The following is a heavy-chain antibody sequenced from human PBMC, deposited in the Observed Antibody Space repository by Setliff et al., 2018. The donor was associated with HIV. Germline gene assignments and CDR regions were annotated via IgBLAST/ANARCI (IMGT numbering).Heavy chain of an antibody. V-gene: IGHV1-46*01. Sequence: ASVKVSCKASGFTLISYHMHWVRQAPGRGLEWMTMITPTDDITTYAQNFQGRVTMTRDTSTSTVYMELSSLRSEDTAVYYCAGGRFSSSWYFNWFDPWGQGTLVTVSS. D-gene: IGHD6-13*01. CDR2: ITPTDDIT. J-gene: IGHJ5*02. CDR1: GFTLISYH. CDR3: AGGRFSSSWYFNWFDP.